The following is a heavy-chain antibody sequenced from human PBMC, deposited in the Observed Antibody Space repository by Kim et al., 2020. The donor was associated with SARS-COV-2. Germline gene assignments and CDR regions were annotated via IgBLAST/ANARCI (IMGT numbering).Heavy chain of an antibody. CDR2: IKQDGSEK. J-gene: IGHJ6*02. Sequence: GGSLRLSCAASGFTFSSYWMSWVRQAPGKGLEWVANIKQDGSEKYYVDSVKGRFTISRDNAKNSLYLQMNSLRAEDTAVYYCARYYYDSSGYASWGYYGMDVWGQGTTVTVSS. CDR3: ARYYYDSSGYASWGYYGMDV. CDR1: GFTFSSYW. V-gene: IGHV3-7*03. D-gene: IGHD3-22*01.